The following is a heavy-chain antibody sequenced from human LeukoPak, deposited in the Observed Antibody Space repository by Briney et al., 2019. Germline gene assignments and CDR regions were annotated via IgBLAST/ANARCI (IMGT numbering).Heavy chain of an antibody. CDR2: VYLGDSDS. D-gene: IGHD6-19*01. V-gene: IGHV5-51*01. CDR3: ATGIKVAGTGMDV. Sequence: HGESLKISCKGSGYSFTTYWIGWVRQLPGKGLEWMGTVYLGDSDSRYSQSFQGQVIISADKSINTAYLQWKSLKASDTATYYCATGIKVAGTGMDVWGQGTTVTVSS. CDR1: GYSFTTYW. J-gene: IGHJ6*02.